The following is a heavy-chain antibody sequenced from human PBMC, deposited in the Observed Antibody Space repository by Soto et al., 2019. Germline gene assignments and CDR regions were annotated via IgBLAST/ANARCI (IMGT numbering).Heavy chain of an antibody. CDR1: GGSISSGDYY. CDR2: IHYSGST. Sequence: SETLSLTCTVSGGSISSGDYYWSWIRQPPGKGLEWIGYIHYSGSTYYNPSLKSRVTISVDTSKNQFSLKLSSVTAADTAVYYCARENYDILTGYSMGYYYYGMDVWGQGTTVTVSS. J-gene: IGHJ6*02. CDR3: ARENYDILTGYSMGYYYYGMDV. D-gene: IGHD3-9*01. V-gene: IGHV4-30-4*01.